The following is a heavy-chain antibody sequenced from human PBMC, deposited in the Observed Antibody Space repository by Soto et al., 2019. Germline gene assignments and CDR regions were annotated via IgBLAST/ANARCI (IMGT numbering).Heavy chain of an antibody. CDR2: IFHSGST. D-gene: IGHD2-21*02. CDR1: GYSISSCYY. J-gene: IGHJ4*02. Sequence: SETLSLPCGVSGYSISSCYYWGCIRQPPGKGLEWIASIFHSGSTYYNPSLKSRVTISVDTSKNQFSLKLSSVTAADTAVYYCARGLQYGGNSAYWGQGTLVTVSS. CDR3: ARGLQYGGNSAY. V-gene: IGHV4-38-2*01.